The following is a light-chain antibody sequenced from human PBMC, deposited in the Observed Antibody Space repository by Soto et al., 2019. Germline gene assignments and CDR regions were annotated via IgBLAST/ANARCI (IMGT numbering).Light chain of an antibody. J-gene: IGLJ1*01. CDR3: TSYTGGSTYV. Sequence: QSALTQPASVSGSPGQSITISCTGTSSDIGGYKYVSWYQQHPGKAPKLMIYDVSNRPSGVSNRFSGSKSGNTATLTISGLQGEYVAEYYSTSYTGGSTYVFGTGTKVTVL. CDR1: SSDIGGYKY. V-gene: IGLV2-14*01. CDR2: DVS.